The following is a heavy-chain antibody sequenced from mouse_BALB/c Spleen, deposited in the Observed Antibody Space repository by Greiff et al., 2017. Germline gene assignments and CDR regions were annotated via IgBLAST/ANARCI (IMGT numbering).Heavy chain of an antibody. CDR2: ISSGGST. Sequence: EVQRVESGGGLVKPGGSLKLSCAASGFTFSSYAMSWVRQTPEKRLEWVASISSGGSTYYPDSVKGRFTISRDNARNILYLQMSSLRSEDTAMYYCARVTTVVFDYWGQGTTLTVSS. D-gene: IGHD1-1*01. CDR1: GFTFSSYA. CDR3: ARVTTVVFDY. V-gene: IGHV5-6-5*01. J-gene: IGHJ2*01.